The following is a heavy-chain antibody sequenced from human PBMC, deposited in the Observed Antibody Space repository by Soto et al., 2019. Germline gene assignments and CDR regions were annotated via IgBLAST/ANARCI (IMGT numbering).Heavy chain of an antibody. J-gene: IGHJ4*02. CDR2: INYSGST. Sequence: PSETLSLTCAVYGGSFSGYYWSWIRQPPGKGLEWIGYINYSGSTNYNPSLKSRVTISVDTSKNQFSLKLSSVTAADTAVYYCARVYSANSDHWGQGTLVTVSS. CDR1: GGSFSGYY. CDR3: ARVYSANSDH. D-gene: IGHD6-13*01. V-gene: IGHV4-59*01.